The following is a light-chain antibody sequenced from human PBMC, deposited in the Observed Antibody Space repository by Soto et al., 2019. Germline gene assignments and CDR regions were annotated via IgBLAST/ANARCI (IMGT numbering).Light chain of an antibody. V-gene: IGLV8-61*01. CDR3: ALYMGSGIWV. Sequence: QTVVTQEPSFSVSPGRTVTLTCGLSSGSVSTSYYPRWYQQTPGQAPRTLIYSTNTRSSGVPDRFSGSILVNKAALTITGAQADDESDYYFALYMGSGIWVFGGGTKLTVL. CDR1: SGSVSTSYY. CDR2: STN. J-gene: IGLJ3*02.